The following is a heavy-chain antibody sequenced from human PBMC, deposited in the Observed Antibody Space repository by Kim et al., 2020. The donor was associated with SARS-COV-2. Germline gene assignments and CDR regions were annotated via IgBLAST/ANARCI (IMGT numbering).Heavy chain of an antibody. CDR2: IYYSGST. D-gene: IGHD6-13*01. CDR1: GGSISSSSYY. V-gene: IGHV4-39*07. CDR3: ARQGGIAAADRRWFDP. J-gene: IGHJ5*02. Sequence: SETLSLTCTVSGGSISSSSYYWGWIRQPPGKGLEWIGSIYYSGSTYYNPSLKSRVTISVDTSKNQFSLKLSSVTAADTAVYYCARQGGIAAADRRWFDPWGQGTLVTVSS.